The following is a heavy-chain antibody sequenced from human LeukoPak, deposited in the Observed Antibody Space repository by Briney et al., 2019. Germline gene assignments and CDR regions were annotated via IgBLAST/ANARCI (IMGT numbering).Heavy chain of an antibody. D-gene: IGHD3-22*01. CDR3: ARANTYYYDSSGSIGYNWFDP. J-gene: IGHJ5*02. V-gene: IGHV4-34*01. CDR1: GVSFSGYY. Sequence: SETLSLTCAVYGVSFSGYYWSWIRQPPGKGLEWIGEINHSGSTNYNPSLKSRVTISVDTSKNQFSLKLSSVTAADTAVYYCARANTYYYDSSGSIGYNWFDPWGQGTLVTVSS. CDR2: INHSGST.